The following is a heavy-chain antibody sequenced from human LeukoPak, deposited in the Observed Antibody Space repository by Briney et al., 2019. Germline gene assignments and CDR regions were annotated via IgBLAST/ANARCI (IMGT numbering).Heavy chain of an antibody. CDR2: IWYDGSNK. J-gene: IGHJ6*02. Sequence: PGGSLRLSCAASGFTFSSYGMHWVRQAPGKGLEWVAVIWYDGSNKYYADSVKGRFTISRDNSKNTLYLQMNSLRAEDTAVYYCARDRKIRITMVRGGNYYYYGMDVWGQGTTVTVSS. V-gene: IGHV3-33*01. CDR3: ARDRKIRITMVRGGNYYYYGMDV. CDR1: GFTFSSYG. D-gene: IGHD3-10*01.